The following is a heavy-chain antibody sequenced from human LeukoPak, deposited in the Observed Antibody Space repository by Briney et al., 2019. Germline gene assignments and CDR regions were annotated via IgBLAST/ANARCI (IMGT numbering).Heavy chain of an antibody. J-gene: IGHJ4*02. Sequence: PGGSLRPSCAASGFTFSSYAMSWVRQAPGKGLEWVSAISGSGGSTYYADSVKGRFTISRDNSKNTLYLQMNSLRAEDTAVYYCAKDREDTIFGVVNPFDYWGQGTLVTVSS. CDR1: GFTFSSYA. D-gene: IGHD3-3*01. CDR3: AKDREDTIFGVVNPFDY. V-gene: IGHV3-23*01. CDR2: ISGSGGST.